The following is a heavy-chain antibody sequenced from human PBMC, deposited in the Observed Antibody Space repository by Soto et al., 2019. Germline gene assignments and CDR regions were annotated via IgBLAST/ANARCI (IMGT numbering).Heavy chain of an antibody. CDR1: GFTFSSYS. Sequence: GGSLRLSCAASGFTFSSYSMNWVRQAPGKGLEWVSSISSSSSYIYYADSVKGRFTISRDNAKNSLYLQMNSLRAEDTAVYYCARQNQIEIRFLEFDYFDYWGQGTLVTVSS. V-gene: IGHV3-21*01. CDR3: ARQNQIEIRFLEFDYFDY. CDR2: ISSSSSYI. D-gene: IGHD3-3*01. J-gene: IGHJ4*02.